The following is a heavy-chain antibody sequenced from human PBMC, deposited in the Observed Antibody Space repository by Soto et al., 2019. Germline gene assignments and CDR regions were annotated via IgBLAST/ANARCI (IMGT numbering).Heavy chain of an antibody. Sequence: SETLSLTCAVYGGSFSGYYWSWIRQPPGKGLEWIGEINHSGSTNYNPSLKSRVTISVDTSKNQFSLKLSSVTAADTAVYYCARGLASAVACTRNWFDPWGQGTLVTVSS. D-gene: IGHD6-19*01. CDR3: ARGLASAVACTRNWFDP. J-gene: IGHJ5*02. CDR2: INHSGST. CDR1: GGSFSGYY. V-gene: IGHV4-34*01.